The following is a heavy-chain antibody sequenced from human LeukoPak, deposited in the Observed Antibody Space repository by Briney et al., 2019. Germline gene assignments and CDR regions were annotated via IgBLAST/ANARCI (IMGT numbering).Heavy chain of an antibody. D-gene: IGHD6-19*01. CDR2: INGAGSST. CDR3: ARDLFFSDAGYSSGWRAEYFHH. CDR1: GFTFSSHW. J-gene: IGHJ1*01. Sequence: GGSPRLSCAASGFTFSSHWMHWVRQAPGKGLVWVSRINGAGSSTSYADSVKGRFTVSRDNAKNTLNLQMNSLRAEDTAVYYCARDLFFSDAGYSSGWRAEYFHHWGQGNPVSVSS. V-gene: IGHV3-74*01.